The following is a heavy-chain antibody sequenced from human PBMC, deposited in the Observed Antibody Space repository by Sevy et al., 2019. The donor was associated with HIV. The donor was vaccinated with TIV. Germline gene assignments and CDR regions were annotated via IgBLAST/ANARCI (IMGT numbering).Heavy chain of an antibody. V-gene: IGHV3-21*01. CDR1: GFTFSSYS. J-gene: IGHJ3*02. CDR3: ARDPSGSYDNDAFDI. CDR2: ISSSSSYI. D-gene: IGHD1-26*01. Sequence: GGSLRLSCAASGFTFSSYSMNWVRQAPGKGLEWVSSISSSSSYIYYAGSVKGRFTISRDNAKNSLYLQMNSLRAEDTAVYYCARDPSGSYDNDAFDIWGQGTMVTVSS.